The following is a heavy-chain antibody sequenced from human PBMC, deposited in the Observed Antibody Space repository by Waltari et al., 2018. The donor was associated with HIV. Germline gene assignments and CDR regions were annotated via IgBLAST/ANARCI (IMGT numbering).Heavy chain of an antibody. CDR1: GFTFSSYA. Sequence: QVQLVESGGGVVQPGKSLRLSCAASGFTFSSYAMHWVRQAPGKWREWVAVISYDGSNKYSAYSVKGRFTISRDNSKNTLYLQMNSLRAEDTAMYYCARDTHYGMDVWGQGTTVTVSS. CDR2: ISYDGSNK. V-gene: IGHV3-30-3*01. CDR3: ARDTHYGMDV. J-gene: IGHJ6*02.